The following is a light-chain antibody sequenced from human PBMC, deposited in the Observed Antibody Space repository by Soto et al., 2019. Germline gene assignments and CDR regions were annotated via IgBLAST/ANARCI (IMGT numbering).Light chain of an antibody. CDR1: QSINNW. J-gene: IGKJ4*01. V-gene: IGKV1-5*03. CDR3: QQYKSFSLT. Sequence: DIQMTQSPSTLCASVGDRVTITCRASQSINNWLAWYQQKPGKAPKLLIYKTSDLESGVPSRFSGSGSGTEFSLTISSLQPDDFATYYCQQYKSFSLTFGGGTRVEVK. CDR2: KTS.